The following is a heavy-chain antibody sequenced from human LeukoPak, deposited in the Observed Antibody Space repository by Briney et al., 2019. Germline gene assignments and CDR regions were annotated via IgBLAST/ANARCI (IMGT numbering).Heavy chain of an antibody. J-gene: IGHJ4*02. CDR3: ATSSPMVRPDFDY. CDR2: ISYDGSNK. CDR1: GFIFSTYG. Sequence: PGRSLRLSCAASGFIFSTYGMHWVRQAPGKGLEWVAVISYDGSNKYYTDSVKGRITISRDNSKNTLYLQMNSLRAEDTAVYYCATSSPMVRPDFDYWGQGTLVTVSS. D-gene: IGHD3-10*01. V-gene: IGHV3-30*03.